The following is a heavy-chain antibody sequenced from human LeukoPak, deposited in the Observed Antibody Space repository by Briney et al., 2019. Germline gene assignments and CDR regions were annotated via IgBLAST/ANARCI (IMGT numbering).Heavy chain of an antibody. Sequence: GGSLRLSCAASGFTFSSYAMSWVRQAPGKGLEWVSTISNSDGKTYYADSVKGRFTISRDNSKNTLYLQVNSLTAEDTAIYYCAKATGTLGNWGQGTLVIVSS. CDR1: GFTFSSYA. D-gene: IGHD1-1*01. CDR2: ISNSDGKT. V-gene: IGHV3-23*01. J-gene: IGHJ4*02. CDR3: AKATGTLGN.